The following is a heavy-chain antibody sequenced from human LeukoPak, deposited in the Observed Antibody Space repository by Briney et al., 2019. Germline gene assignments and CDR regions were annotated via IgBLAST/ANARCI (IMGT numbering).Heavy chain of an antibody. V-gene: IGHV4-34*01. D-gene: IGHD3-10*01. CDR3: ARHPRYYGSGSQRANYYMDV. Sequence: RPSETLSLTCAVYGGSFSGYYWSWIRQPPGKGLEWIGEINHIGSTNYNPSLKSRVTISVDTSKNQFSLQLSSVTAADTAVYYCARHPRYYGSGSQRANYYMDVWGKGTTVTISS. J-gene: IGHJ6*03. CDR2: INHIGST. CDR1: GGSFSGYY.